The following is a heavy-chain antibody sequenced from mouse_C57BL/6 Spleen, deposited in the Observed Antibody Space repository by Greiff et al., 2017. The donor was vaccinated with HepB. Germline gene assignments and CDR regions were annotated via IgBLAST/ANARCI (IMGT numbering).Heavy chain of an antibody. J-gene: IGHJ2*01. CDR3: ARHSSGYPLSY. V-gene: IGHV1-54*01. Sequence: QVQLQQSGAELVRPGTSVKVSCKASGYAFTNYLIEWVKQRPGQGLEWIGVINPGSGGTNYNEKFKGKATLTADKSSSTAYMQLSSLTSEDSAVYFCARHSSGYPLSYWGQGTTLTVSS. D-gene: IGHD3-2*02. CDR1: GYAFTNYL. CDR2: INPGSGGT.